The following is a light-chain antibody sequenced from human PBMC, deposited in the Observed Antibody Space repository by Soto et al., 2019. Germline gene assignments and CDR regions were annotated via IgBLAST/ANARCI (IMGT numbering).Light chain of an antibody. CDR2: AAS. Sequence: DIQMTQSPSSLPASVGDRVTITCRASQSISSYLNWYQQKPGKAPKLLIYAASSLQSGVPSRFSGSGSGTDFTLTISSLRPEDFATYYCQQSYSTSITFGQGTRLE. J-gene: IGKJ5*01. CDR1: QSISSY. V-gene: IGKV1-39*01. CDR3: QQSYSTSIT.